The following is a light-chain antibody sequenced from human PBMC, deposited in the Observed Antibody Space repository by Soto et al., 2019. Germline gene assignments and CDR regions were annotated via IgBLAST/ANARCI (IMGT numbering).Light chain of an antibody. Sequence: DIQMTQSPSSLSASVGDRVAITCRASQHIGSYLNWYQQKPGKAPKLLIYAASTLQSGVPSRFSGSGSGTYFTLTISSLQPEDFATYYCQQSYSSPFTFGPGTKVXVK. J-gene: IGKJ3*01. V-gene: IGKV1-39*01. CDR2: AAS. CDR3: QQSYSSPFT. CDR1: QHIGSY.